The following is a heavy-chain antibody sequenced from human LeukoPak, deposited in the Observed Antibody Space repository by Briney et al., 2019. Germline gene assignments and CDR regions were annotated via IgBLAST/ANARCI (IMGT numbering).Heavy chain of an antibody. CDR3: ARDSAVAGSFDY. D-gene: IGHD6-19*01. CDR1: GYTFTGYY. CDR2: INPNSGGT. J-gene: IGHJ4*02. V-gene: IGHV1-2*02. Sequence: ASVKASCKASGYTFTGYYMHWVRQAPGQGLEWMGWINPNSGGTNYAQKFQGRVTMTRDTSISTAYMELSRLRSDDTAVYYCARDSAVAGSFDYWGQGTLITVSS.